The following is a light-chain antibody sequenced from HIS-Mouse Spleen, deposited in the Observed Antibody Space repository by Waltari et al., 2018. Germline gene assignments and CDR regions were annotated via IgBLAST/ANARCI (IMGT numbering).Light chain of an antibody. J-gene: IGKJ2*01. CDR3: QQYYSTPSYT. CDR2: WAS. V-gene: IGKV4-1*01. Sequence: DSLAVSLGERATINCKSSQSVLYSSNNKNYLAWYQQKPGQPPKLLIYWASTRESGVPDRFSGSGSGTDFTLTISSLQAEDVAVYYCQQYYSTPSYTFGQGTKLEIK. CDR1: QSVLYSSNNKNY.